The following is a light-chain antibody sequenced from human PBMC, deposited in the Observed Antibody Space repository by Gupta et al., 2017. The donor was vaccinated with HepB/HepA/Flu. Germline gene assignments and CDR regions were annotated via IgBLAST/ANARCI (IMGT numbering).Light chain of an antibody. CDR3: VQGTHTPLT. J-gene: IGKJ4*02. CDR2: RVS. Sequence: EVVMTQSPLFLPVTLGQPASISCRSSQSLVHSDGNTFLHWFQQRPGQSPRRLIYRVSNRDSGVPDRFSGSGSGTIFTLKISRVEAEDVGIYYCVQGTHTPLTFGEGTKVEIK. V-gene: IGKV2-30*02. CDR1: QSLVHSDGNTF.